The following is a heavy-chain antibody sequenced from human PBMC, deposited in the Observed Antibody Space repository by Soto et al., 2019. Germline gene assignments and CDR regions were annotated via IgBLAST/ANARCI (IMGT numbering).Heavy chain of an antibody. Sequence: ASVKVSCKVSGYTLTELSMHWVRQAPGKGLEWMGGFDPEDGETIYAQKFQGRVTMTEDTSTDTAYMELSSLRSEDTAVYYCASDPTGDYAVISYGYWGQGTLVTVSS. J-gene: IGHJ4*02. CDR3: ASDPTGDYAVISYGY. CDR2: FDPEDGET. CDR1: GYTLTELS. D-gene: IGHD4-17*01. V-gene: IGHV1-24*01.